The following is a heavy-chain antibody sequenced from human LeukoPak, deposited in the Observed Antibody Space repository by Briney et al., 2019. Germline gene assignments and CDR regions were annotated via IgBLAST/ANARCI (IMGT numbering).Heavy chain of an antibody. CDR3: ARGDSSSWFDAFDI. V-gene: IGHV4-4*07. CDR1: GGSISSYY. CDR2: IYTSGST. J-gene: IGHJ3*02. Sequence: RPSETLPLTCTVSGGSISSYYWSWIRQPAGKGLEWIGRIYTSGSTNYNPSLKSRVTMSVDTSKNQFSLKLSSVTAADTAVYYCARGDSSSWFDAFDIWGQGTMVTVSS. D-gene: IGHD6-13*01.